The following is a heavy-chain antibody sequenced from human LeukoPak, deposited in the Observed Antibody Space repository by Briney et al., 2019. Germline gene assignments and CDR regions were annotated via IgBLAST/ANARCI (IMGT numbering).Heavy chain of an antibody. CDR2: ISGSGGST. D-gene: IGHD6-13*01. Sequence: GGSLRLSCAASGFTFSSYAMSWVRQAPGKGLEWVSAISGSGGSTYYADSVKGRFTISRDNSKNTLYLQMNSLRAEDTAVYYCAKSVNPNRSTRYYGMDVWGQGTTVTVSS. V-gene: IGHV3-23*01. J-gene: IGHJ6*02. CDR1: GFTFSSYA. CDR3: AKSVNPNRSTRYYGMDV.